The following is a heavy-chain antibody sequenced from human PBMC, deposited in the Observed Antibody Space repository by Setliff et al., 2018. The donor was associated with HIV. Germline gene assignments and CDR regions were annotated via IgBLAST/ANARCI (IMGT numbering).Heavy chain of an antibody. J-gene: IGHJ4*02. Sequence: SCAVYGGSFSNYYWSWFRQAPGKGLEWIGEINHSGSTNDNPSLKSRVTISVDASERHFSLRMTSTTAADTAVYYCAREAVDDYARYFDYRGQGSLVTVSS. CDR1: GGSFSNYY. CDR2: INHSGST. V-gene: IGHV4-34*01. CDR3: AREAVDDYARYFDY. D-gene: IGHD4-17*01.